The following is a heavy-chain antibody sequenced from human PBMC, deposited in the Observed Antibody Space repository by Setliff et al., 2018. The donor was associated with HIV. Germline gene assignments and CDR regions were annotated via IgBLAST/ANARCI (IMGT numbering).Heavy chain of an antibody. V-gene: IGHV3-23*03. J-gene: IGHJ2*01. CDR2: IHSVDNTT. CDR1: GIVFSDHA. CDR3: AKPVGPSTWYFDL. Sequence: GGSLRLSCTVSGIVFSDHAMTWVRQAPGKGPEWVTFIHSVDNTTVYADSVKGRFTISRDNSKRTLYLRMNSLKVEDTAVYYCAKPVGPSTWYFDLWGRGSLVTVSS.